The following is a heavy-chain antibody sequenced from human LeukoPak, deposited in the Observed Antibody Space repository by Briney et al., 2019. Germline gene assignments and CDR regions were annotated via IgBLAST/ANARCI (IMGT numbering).Heavy chain of an antibody. V-gene: IGHV4-34*01. CDR3: ARPFYSGSYPEYFQH. Sequence: SETLSLTCAVYGGSFSGYYWSWIRQPPGKGLEWIGEINHSGSTNYNPSLKSRVTISVDTSKNQFSLKLNSVTAADTAVYYCARPFYSGSYPEYFQHWGQGTLVTVSS. J-gene: IGHJ1*01. CDR2: INHSGST. CDR1: GGSFSGYY. D-gene: IGHD1-26*01.